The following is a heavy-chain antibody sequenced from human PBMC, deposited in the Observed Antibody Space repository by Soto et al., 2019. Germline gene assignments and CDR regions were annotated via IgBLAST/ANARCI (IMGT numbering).Heavy chain of an antibody. Sequence: EVQLLESGGGLVQPGGSLRLSCAASGFSFSTYAMSWVRQAPGKGLEWVSSISGGGGSTYYPDSVKGRFTISRDNSKNTLYLQMNSLRAEDTAVYYCAKVPAYVYVWGSYYYFDCWGQGTLVTVAS. J-gene: IGHJ4*02. CDR1: GFSFSTYA. V-gene: IGHV3-23*01. D-gene: IGHD3-16*01. CDR3: AKVPAYVYVWGSYYYFDC. CDR2: ISGGGGST.